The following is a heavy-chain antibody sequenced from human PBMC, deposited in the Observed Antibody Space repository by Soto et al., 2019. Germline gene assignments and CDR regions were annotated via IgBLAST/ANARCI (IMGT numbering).Heavy chain of an antibody. CDR1: GGSISSSSYY. V-gene: IGHV4-39*01. CDR3: AGGRIRGVTPGGFDY. D-gene: IGHD3-10*01. CDR2: IYYSGST. Sequence: SETLSLTCTVSGGSISSSSYYWGWIRQPPGKGLEWIGSIYYSGSTYYNPSHKSRVTISVDTSKNQFSLKLSSVTAADTAVYYCAGGRIRGVTPGGFDYWGQGTLVTVSS. J-gene: IGHJ4*02.